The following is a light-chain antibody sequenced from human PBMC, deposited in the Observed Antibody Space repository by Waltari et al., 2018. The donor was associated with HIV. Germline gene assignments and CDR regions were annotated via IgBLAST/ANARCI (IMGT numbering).Light chain of an antibody. V-gene: IGKV3-11*01. CDR3: QQRSSWPLT. Sequence: ENVLTQSPATLSLSPGERATLSCRASQSVSSLLAWYQQKPGQAPRLLMYDASNRATGTPPRFSGSGSGTDFTLSISSLEPEDFAVYYCQQRSSWPLTFGGGTKVEIK. CDR2: DAS. CDR1: QSVSSL. J-gene: IGKJ4*01.